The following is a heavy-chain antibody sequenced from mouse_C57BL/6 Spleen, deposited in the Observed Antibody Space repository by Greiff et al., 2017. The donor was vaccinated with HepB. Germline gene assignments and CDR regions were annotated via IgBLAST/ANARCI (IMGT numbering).Heavy chain of an antibody. J-gene: IGHJ2*01. Sequence: QVQLQQPGAELVRPGSSVKLSCKASGYTFTSYWMDWVKQRPGQGLEWIGNIYPSDSETHYNQKFKDKGTLTVDKSSSTAYMQLSSLTSEDSAVYYCARQKEYSNYEGYFDYWGQGTTLTVSS. CDR1: GYTFTSYW. D-gene: IGHD2-5*01. CDR3: ARQKEYSNYEGYFDY. CDR2: IYPSDSET. V-gene: IGHV1-61*01.